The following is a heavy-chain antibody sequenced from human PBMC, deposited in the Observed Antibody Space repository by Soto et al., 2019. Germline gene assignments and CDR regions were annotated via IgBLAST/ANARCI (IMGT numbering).Heavy chain of an antibody. V-gene: IGHV3-30-3*01. Sequence: GGSLRLSCAASGFTFSSYAMHWVRQAPGKGLEWVAFISYDGSNKYYADSVKGRFTISRDNSKNTLYLQMNSLRAEDTAVYYCFYYDSNSGYSRFDYWGQGTLVTVSS. CDR3: FYYDSNSGYSRFDY. CDR2: ISYDGSNK. D-gene: IGHD3-22*01. J-gene: IGHJ4*02. CDR1: GFTFSSYA.